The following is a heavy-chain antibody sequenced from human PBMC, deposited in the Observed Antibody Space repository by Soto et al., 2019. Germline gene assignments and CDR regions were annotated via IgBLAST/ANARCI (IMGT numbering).Heavy chain of an antibody. D-gene: IGHD2-21*02. J-gene: IGHJ4*02. Sequence: SETLSLTCAVYGGSFSGYYWNWIRQPPGKGLEWIGEINHSGSTNFNPSLKSRVTISVDTSKKQFSLKLSSVTAADSAVYYCARGGLTYCGGDCYPFDYWGQGTLVTVSS. CDR1: GGSFSGYY. CDR3: ARGGLTYCGGDCYPFDY. V-gene: IGHV4-34*01. CDR2: INHSGST.